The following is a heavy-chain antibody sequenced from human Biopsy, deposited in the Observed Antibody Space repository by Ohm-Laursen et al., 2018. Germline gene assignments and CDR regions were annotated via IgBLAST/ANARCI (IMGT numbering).Heavy chain of an antibody. CDR1: GGTFSSYA. CDR3: ARRYCSSTSCSPPFYSWFDP. V-gene: IGHV1-69*13. CDR2: IIPIFETI. J-gene: IGHJ5*02. Sequence: GGSVKVSCKASGGTFSSYAISWVRQAPGQGPEWMGGIIPIFETIDYAPKFQDRVTITADGSTRTAYMELSSLKSEDTAVYYCARRYCSSTSCSPPFYSWFDPWGQGTLVTVSS. D-gene: IGHD2-2*01.